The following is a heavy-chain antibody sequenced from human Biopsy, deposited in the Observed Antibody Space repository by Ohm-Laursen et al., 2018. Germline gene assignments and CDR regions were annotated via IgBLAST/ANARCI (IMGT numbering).Heavy chain of an antibody. J-gene: IGHJ6*02. CDR1: GESFNGYY. CDR3: VRGVDYYDPYHYYALDV. Sequence: TLSLTYAEYGESFNGYYWSWIRQTPGKGLEWIGEINHSGRTNYNPSLKSRVTISVDTSKNQFSLKVRSVTAADTAVYYCVRGVDYYDPYHYYALDVWGQGTTVTVSS. CDR2: INHSGRT. V-gene: IGHV4-34*01. D-gene: IGHD3-22*01.